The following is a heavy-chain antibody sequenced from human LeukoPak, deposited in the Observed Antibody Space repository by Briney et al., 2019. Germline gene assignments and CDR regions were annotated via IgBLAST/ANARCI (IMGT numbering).Heavy chain of an antibody. V-gene: IGHV1-8*01. Sequence: ASVKVSCKASGYTFSNFDINWVRQAPGQGPEWTGWMNPVTGNAGSAQKFQGRVTLTRDMSISTAYMELSSLTFDDTAFYYCASAPMGTAALYWGQGTLIPVSS. CDR3: ASAPMGTAALY. J-gene: IGHJ4*02. CDR2: MNPVTGNA. CDR1: GYTFSNFD. D-gene: IGHD2-2*01.